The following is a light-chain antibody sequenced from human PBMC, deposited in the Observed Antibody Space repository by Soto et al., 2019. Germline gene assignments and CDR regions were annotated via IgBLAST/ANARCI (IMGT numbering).Light chain of an antibody. CDR2: DVS. V-gene: IGLV2-23*02. Sequence: QSALTQPASVSGSPGQSITLSCTGTSSDVGSYNLVSWYQQHPGKAPKLIIYDVSERPSGVSDRFSGSKSGNTASLTISGLQAEDEAAYYCCSYAGSANLRFGGGTKLTVL. J-gene: IGLJ2*01. CDR1: SSDVGSYNL. CDR3: CSYAGSANLR.